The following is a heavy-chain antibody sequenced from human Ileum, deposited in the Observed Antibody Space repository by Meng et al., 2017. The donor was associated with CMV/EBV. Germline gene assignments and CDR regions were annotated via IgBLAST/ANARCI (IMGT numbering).Heavy chain of an antibody. J-gene: IGHJ4*02. V-gene: IGHV4-31*02. CDR1: GVSISSAGYY. Sequence: TVSGVSISSAGYYWSWIRHHPGKGLEWIGYMYYSGSTYYNPSLKSRVTISLDTSKNEFSLKLSSVIAADTAVYYCARRVPGLHYLDYWGQGSLVTVSS. CDR2: MYYSGST. CDR3: ARRVPGLHYLDY.